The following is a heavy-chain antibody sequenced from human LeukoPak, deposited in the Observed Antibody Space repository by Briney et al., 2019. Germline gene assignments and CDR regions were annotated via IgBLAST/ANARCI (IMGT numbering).Heavy chain of an antibody. CDR1: GFTFNDYW. Sequence: GGSLRLSCAASGFTFNDYWMSWVRQAPGKGLEWVADIKKDGSETHYVDSVRGRFTISRDNAKNSLNLQMNSPRVEDTAVYYCARAIGIWSGYSYWGQGTLVTVSS. D-gene: IGHD3-3*01. CDR3: ARAIGIWSGYSY. V-gene: IGHV3-7*04. CDR2: IKKDGSET. J-gene: IGHJ4*02.